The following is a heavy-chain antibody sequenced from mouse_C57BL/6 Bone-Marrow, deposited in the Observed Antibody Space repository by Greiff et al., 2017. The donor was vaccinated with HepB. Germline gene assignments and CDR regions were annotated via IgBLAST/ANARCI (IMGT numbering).Heavy chain of an antibody. CDR1: GFTFSDYY. J-gene: IGHJ1*03. CDR3: ARDEAGNWYFDV. Sequence: EVQVVESEGGLVQPGSSMKLSCTASGFTFSDYYMAWVRQVPEKGLEWVANINYDGSSTYYLDSLKSRFIISRDNAKNILYLQMSSLKSEDTATYYCARDEAGNWYFDVWGTGTTVTVSS. V-gene: IGHV5-16*01. CDR2: INYDGSST.